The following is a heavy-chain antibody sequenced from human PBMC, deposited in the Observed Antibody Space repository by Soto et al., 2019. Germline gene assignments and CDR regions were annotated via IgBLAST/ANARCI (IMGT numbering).Heavy chain of an antibody. J-gene: IGHJ3*02. CDR1: GYTFTSYG. CDR3: ARVDWELHAFDI. Sequence: ASVKVSCKASGYTFTSYGISWVRKAPGQGLEWMGWISAYNGNTNYAQKLQGRVTMTTDTSTSTAYMELRSLRSDDTAVYYCARVDWELHAFDIWGQGTMVTVSS. CDR2: ISAYNGNT. V-gene: IGHV1-18*01. D-gene: IGHD1-26*01.